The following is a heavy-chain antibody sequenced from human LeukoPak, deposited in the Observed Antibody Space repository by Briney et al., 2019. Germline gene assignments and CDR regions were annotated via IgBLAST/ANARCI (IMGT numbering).Heavy chain of an antibody. V-gene: IGHV1-69*04. J-gene: IGHJ4*02. D-gene: IGHD6-13*01. CDR3: ARDVIAAAGTPIDY. CDR2: IIPILGIA. CDR1: GGTFSSYA. Sequence: SMKVSCKASGGTFSSYAISWVRQAPGQGLEWMGRIIPILGIANYAQKFQGRVTITADKSTSTAYMELSSLRSEDTAVYYCARDVIAAAGTPIDYWGQGTLVTVSS.